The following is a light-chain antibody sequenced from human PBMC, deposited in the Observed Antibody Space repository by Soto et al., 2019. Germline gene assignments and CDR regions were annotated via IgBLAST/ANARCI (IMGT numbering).Light chain of an antibody. CDR1: RSDIGAYNY. Sequence: QSVLTQPASVSASPGQSITISCTGTRSDIGAYNYVSWYQQRPGEAPKLILYEVENRPSGISDRFSGSKSGNTASLTISGLRTEDEADYYCSSSTSTVTLVVFGGGTKLTVL. CDR2: EVE. CDR3: SSSTSTVTLVV. V-gene: IGLV2-14*03. J-gene: IGLJ2*01.